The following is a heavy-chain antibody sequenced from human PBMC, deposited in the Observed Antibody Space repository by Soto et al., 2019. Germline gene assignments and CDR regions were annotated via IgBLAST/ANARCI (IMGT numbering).Heavy chain of an antibody. CDR1: GGSISSYY. CDR3: ARTYYDILTGYQPWFDP. V-gene: IGHV4-59*01. CDR2: IYYSGST. D-gene: IGHD3-9*01. Sequence: PSETLSLTCAVSGGSISSYYWSWIRQPPGKGLEWVGYIYYSGSTKYNPSLTSRVTISVDTSKNQFSLKLSSVTAADTAVYYCARTYYDILTGYQPWFDPWGQGTLVTVSS. J-gene: IGHJ5*02.